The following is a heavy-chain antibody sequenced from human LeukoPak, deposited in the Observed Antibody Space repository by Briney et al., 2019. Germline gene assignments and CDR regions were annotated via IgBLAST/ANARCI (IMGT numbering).Heavy chain of an antibody. J-gene: IGHJ4*02. Sequence: SETLSLTCSVSGGSVSGTGYYWSWIRQPPGKGLEWIGEINHSGSTNYNPSLKSRVTISVDTSKNQFSLKLSSVTAADTAVYYCARGDYDSSGQFDYWGQGTLVTVSS. CDR3: ARGDYDSSGQFDY. D-gene: IGHD3-22*01. CDR2: INHSGST. CDR1: GGSVSGTGYY. V-gene: IGHV4-34*01.